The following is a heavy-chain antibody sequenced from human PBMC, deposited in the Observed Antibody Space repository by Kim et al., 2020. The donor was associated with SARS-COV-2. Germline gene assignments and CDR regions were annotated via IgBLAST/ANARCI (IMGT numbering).Heavy chain of an antibody. D-gene: IGHD6-13*01. CDR1: GFTFSSYG. V-gene: IGHV3-30*03. Sequence: GGSLRLSCAASGFTFSSYGMHWVRQAPGKGLEWVAVISYDGSNKYYADSVKGRFTISRDNSKNTLYLQMNSLRAEDTAVYYCACLKTREGIAAAGTVYYYYGMDVWGQGTTVTVSS. CDR3: ACLKTREGIAAAGTVYYYYGMDV. CDR2: ISYDGSNK. J-gene: IGHJ6*02.